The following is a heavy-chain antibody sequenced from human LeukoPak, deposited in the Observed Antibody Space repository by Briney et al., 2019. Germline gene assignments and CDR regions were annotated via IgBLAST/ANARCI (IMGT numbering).Heavy chain of an antibody. J-gene: IGHJ5*02. V-gene: IGHV1-8*01. Sequence: ASVTVSCKASGYTFTSYDINWVRQAPGQGLEWMGWMNPNSGNTGYAQKFQGRVTMTRNTSISTAYMELSSLRSEDTAVYYCARVRRNSPGTTNWFDPWGQGTLVTVSS. CDR2: MNPNSGNT. D-gene: IGHD1-7*01. CDR3: ARVRRNSPGTTNWFDP. CDR1: GYTFTSYD.